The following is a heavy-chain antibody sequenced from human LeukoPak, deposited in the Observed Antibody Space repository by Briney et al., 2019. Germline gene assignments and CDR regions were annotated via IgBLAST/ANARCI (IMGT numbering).Heavy chain of an antibody. CDR2: IYYTGST. Sequence: PSETLSLTCTVSSGSISSSNYFWGWIRQPPGKGLEWIGDIYYTGSTHYNPPLKSRVTMSIDTSKNQFSLKLSSVTAADTAVFYCARLEMSTHYFDYWGQGTLVTVSS. D-gene: IGHD5-24*01. CDR3: ARLEMSTHYFDY. CDR1: SGSISSSNYF. J-gene: IGHJ4*02. V-gene: IGHV4-39*01.